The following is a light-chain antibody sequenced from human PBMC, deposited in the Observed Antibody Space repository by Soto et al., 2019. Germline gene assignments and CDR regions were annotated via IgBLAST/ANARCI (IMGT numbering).Light chain of an antibody. J-gene: IGKJ1*01. CDR2: KAS. CDR1: QSISSW. V-gene: IGKV1-5*03. CDR3: QQGYSISWT. Sequence: DIQITQAPSTMSASVGDRVTITCRASQSISSWLAWYQQKPGKAPKLLIYKASTLKSGVPSRFSGSGSGTEFTLTISSLQPEDFATYYCQQGYSISWTFGQGTKVDIK.